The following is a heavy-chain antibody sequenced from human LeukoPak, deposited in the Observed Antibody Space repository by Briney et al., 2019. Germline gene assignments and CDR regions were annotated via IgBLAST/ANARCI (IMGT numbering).Heavy chain of an antibody. V-gene: IGHV1-46*01. D-gene: IGHD3-3*01. J-gene: IGHJ4*02. CDR2: INPSGGST. CDR1: GYTFTSYY. CDR3: ARGRITIFGVVIGFDY. Sequence: ASVKVSCKASGYTFTSYYMHWVRQAPGQGLEWKGIINPSGGSTSYAQKFQGRVTMTRDTSTSTVYMELSSLRSEDTAVYYCARGRITIFGVVIGFDYWGQGTLVTVSS.